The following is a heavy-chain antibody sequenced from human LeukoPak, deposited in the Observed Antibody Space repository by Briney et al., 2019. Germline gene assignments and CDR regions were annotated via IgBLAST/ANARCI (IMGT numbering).Heavy chain of an antibody. J-gene: IGHJ3*02. Sequence: GASVKVSCKASGYTFTSYGISWVRQAPGQGLEWMGWINPNSGGTNYAQKFQGWVTMTRDTSISTAYMELSRLRSDDTAVYYCARDGAWSGSKKAFDIWGQGTMVTVSS. CDR3: ARDGAWSGSKKAFDI. D-gene: IGHD1-26*01. V-gene: IGHV1-2*04. CDR2: INPNSGGT. CDR1: GYTFTSYG.